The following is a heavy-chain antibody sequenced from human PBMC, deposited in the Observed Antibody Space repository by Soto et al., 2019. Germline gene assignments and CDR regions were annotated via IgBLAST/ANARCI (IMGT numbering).Heavy chain of an antibody. CDR1: GFTFSSYA. CDR2: ISYDGSNK. D-gene: IGHD1-26*01. CDR3: ARVPNSGSYYGHAFDI. V-gene: IGHV3-30-3*01. Sequence: QVQLVESGGGVVQPGRSLRLSCAASGFTFSSYAMHWVRQAPGKGLEWVAVISYDGSNKYYADSVKGRFTISRDNSKNTLYLQINSLRAEDTAVYYCARVPNSGSYYGHAFDIWGQGTMVTVSS. J-gene: IGHJ3*02.